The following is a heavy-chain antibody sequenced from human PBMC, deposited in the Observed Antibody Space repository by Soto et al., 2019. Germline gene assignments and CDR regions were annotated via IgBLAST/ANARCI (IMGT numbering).Heavy chain of an antibody. CDR1: GFTFSSYG. J-gene: IGHJ4*02. V-gene: IGHV3-33*01. CDR2: IWYDGSNK. D-gene: IGHD3-3*01. Sequence: PGGSLRLSCAASGFTFSSYGMHWVRQAPGKGLEWVAVIWYDGSNKYYADSVKGRFTISRDNSKNTLYLQMNSLRAEDTAVYYCARGSLPFFGVAPFDYWGQGTLVTVSS. CDR3: ARGSLPFFGVAPFDY.